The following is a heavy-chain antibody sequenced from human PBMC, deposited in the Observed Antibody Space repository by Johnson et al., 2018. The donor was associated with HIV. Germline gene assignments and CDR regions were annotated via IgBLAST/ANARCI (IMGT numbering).Heavy chain of an antibody. Sequence: MLLVESGGGLVQPGGSLRLSCAASGFTFNNYWMSWVRQAPGKGLEWVATIKGDGSGQDYVDSVEGRFTISRDNSKNTLYLQMNSLRAEDTAVYYCAKSERAAAVPDAFDIWGQGTMVTVSS. D-gene: IGHD6-13*01. CDR1: GFTFNNYW. CDR2: IKGDGSGQ. CDR3: AKSERAAAVPDAFDI. J-gene: IGHJ3*02. V-gene: IGHV3-7*01.